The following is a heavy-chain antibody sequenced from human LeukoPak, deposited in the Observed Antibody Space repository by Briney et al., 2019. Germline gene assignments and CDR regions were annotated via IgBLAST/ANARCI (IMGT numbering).Heavy chain of an antibody. D-gene: IGHD3-16*01. V-gene: IGHV3-7*03. Sequence: GGTLRLSCAASGFTFSSYWMSWVRQAPGKGLEWVANIKQDGSEKYYVDSVKGRFTISRDNAKNSLYLQMNSLRAEDTAVYYCARVTSWGSGALDYWGQGTLVTVSS. CDR3: ARVTSWGSGALDY. CDR1: GFTFSSYW. J-gene: IGHJ4*02. CDR2: IKQDGSEK.